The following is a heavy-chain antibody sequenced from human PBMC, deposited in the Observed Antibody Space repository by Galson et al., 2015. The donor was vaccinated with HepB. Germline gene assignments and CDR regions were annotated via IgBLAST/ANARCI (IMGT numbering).Heavy chain of an antibody. J-gene: IGHJ5*02. D-gene: IGHD3-10*01. V-gene: IGHV1-46*01. CDR2: INVSGGGT. CDR3: ARASGSYYSWFDA. CDR1: GYIFTSYY. Sequence: SVKVSCKASGYIFTSYYIHWVRQAPGQGLEWMGIINVSGGGTSYAEKFQGRVTMSRDTSTSTVDMELSMVTSDDTAVYYCARASGSYYSWFDAWGQGTLVTVSS.